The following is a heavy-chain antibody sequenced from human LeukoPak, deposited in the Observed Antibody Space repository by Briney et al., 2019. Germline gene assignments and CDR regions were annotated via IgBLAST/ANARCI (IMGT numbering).Heavy chain of an antibody. CDR1: GFTFSSYA. V-gene: IGHV3-23*01. D-gene: IGHD6-19*01. CDR3: ARDRGYSSFDY. J-gene: IGHJ4*02. CDR2: VTGSGSNT. Sequence: GGSLRLSCAVSGFTFSSYAMTWVRQAPGKGLEWVSAVTGSGSNTYYADSVKGRFTISRDNAKNSLYLQMNSLRAEDTAVYYCARDRGYSSFDYWGQGTLVTVSS.